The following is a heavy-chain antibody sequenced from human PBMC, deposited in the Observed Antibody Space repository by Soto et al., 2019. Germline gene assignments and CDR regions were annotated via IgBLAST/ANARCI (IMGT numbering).Heavy chain of an antibody. CDR2: IYYSGST. J-gene: IGHJ6*02. D-gene: IGHD3-22*01. CDR3: ARDMYYYDSSGYYYGMDV. Sequence: PSETLSLPCTVSGCSIRSYYWSWIRQPPGKGLEWIGYIYYSGSTNYNPSLKSRVTISVDTSKNQFSLKLSSVTAADTAVYYCARDMYYYDSSGYYYGMDVWGQGTTVTVSS. V-gene: IGHV4-59*01. CDR1: GCSIRSYY.